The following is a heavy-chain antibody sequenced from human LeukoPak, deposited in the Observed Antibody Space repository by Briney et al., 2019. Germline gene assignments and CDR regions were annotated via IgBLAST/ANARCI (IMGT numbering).Heavy chain of an antibody. V-gene: IGHV3-74*01. D-gene: IGHD3-22*01. CDR1: GFTFSSYW. CDR2: INSDGSST. J-gene: IGHJ5*02. Sequence: PGGSLRLSCAASGFTFSSYWMHWVRQAPGKGLVWVSRINSDGSSTSYADSVKGRFTISRDNAKNTPYLQMNSLRAEDTAVYYCARAVLYYYDSSGYSRPYNWFDPWGQGTLVTVSS. CDR3: ARAVLYYYDSSGYSRPYNWFDP.